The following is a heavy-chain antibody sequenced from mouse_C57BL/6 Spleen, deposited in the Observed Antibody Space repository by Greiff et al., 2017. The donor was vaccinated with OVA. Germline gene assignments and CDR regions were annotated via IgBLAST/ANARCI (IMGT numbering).Heavy chain of an antibody. CDR2: INPNNGGT. Sequence: EVQLQQSGPELVKPGASVKISCKASGYTFTDYYMNWVKQSHGKSLEWIGDINPNNGGTSYNQKFKGKATLTVDKSSSTAYMELRSLTSEDSAVYYCARSNYRGYYAMDYWGQGTSVTVSS. J-gene: IGHJ4*01. V-gene: IGHV1-26*01. CDR1: GYTFTDYY. CDR3: ARSNYRGYYAMDY. D-gene: IGHD2-5*01.